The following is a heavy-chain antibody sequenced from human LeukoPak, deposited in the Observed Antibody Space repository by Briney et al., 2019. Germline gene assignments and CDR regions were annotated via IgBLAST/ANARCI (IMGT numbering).Heavy chain of an antibody. CDR2: IKQDGGEK. J-gene: IGHJ4*02. CDR3: ARDPPGVDTAMIFDY. D-gene: IGHD5-18*01. V-gene: IGHV3-7*03. Sequence: GGSLRLSGAASGFNFSSHWMSWVRQAPGNGLKWVANIKQDGGEKYYVDSVKGRFTISRDNAKKSLSLLMNSLRAEDTAVYYCARDPPGVDTAMIFDYWGQGTLVTVSS. CDR1: GFNFSSHW.